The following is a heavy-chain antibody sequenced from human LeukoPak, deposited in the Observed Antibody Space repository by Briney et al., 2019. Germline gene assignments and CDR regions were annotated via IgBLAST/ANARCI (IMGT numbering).Heavy chain of an antibody. D-gene: IGHD6-13*01. CDR3: AKKLSVIAAGPPLDY. J-gene: IGHJ4*02. Sequence: GGSLRLSCAASGFTSSNYAMSWVRQAPGKGLEWVSAISGRGGSTYYADSVKGRFTVSRDNSKHMLYLQMNSLRAEDTAVYYCAKKLSVIAAGPPLDYWGQGTLVTVSS. V-gene: IGHV3-23*01. CDR1: GFTSSNYA. CDR2: ISGRGGST.